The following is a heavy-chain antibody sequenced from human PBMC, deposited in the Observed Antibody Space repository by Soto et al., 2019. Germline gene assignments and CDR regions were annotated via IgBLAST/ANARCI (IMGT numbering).Heavy chain of an antibody. V-gene: IGHV4-39*01. Sequence: QLQLQESGPGLVKPSETLSLTCTVSGGSISSSSYYWGWIRQPPGKGLEWIGSIYYSGSTYYNPSRKSRVTISVDTSKNQFSLKLSPGTAADTAVYYCARRLYYDSSGFEGGGMDVWGQGTTVTVSS. CDR1: GGSISSSSYY. J-gene: IGHJ6*02. CDR2: IYYSGST. CDR3: ARRLYYDSSGFEGGGMDV. D-gene: IGHD3-22*01.